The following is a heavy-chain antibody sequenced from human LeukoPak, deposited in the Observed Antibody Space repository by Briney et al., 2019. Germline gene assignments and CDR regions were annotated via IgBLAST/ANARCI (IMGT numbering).Heavy chain of an antibody. V-gene: IGHV1-8*01. D-gene: IGHD5-12*01. Sequence: ASVRVSCKASGYTFTIYDINWVRQATGQGLEWMGWMNPNSGNTGYTQKFQGRVTFTRNTSISTAYMELSSLRFDDTAVYYCARWMATISNFDYWGQGTLVTVSS. CDR3: ARWMATISNFDY. CDR2: MNPNSGNT. CDR1: GYTFTIYD. J-gene: IGHJ4*02.